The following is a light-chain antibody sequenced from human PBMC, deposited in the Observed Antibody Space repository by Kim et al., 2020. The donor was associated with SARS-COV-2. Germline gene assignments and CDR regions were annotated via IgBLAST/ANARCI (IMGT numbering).Light chain of an antibody. V-gene: IGKV3-11*01. CDR3: QQRSSGLT. CDR1: QSVGNT. CDR2: DAS. J-gene: IGKJ4*01. Sequence: SLLQGKRAPPPGRAGQSVGNTLAGYQKRPGQAPRLRVYDASDRETGIPARFSGGGSGQDFPLTISGLEPEDFAVYYCQQRSSGLTFGAGTKVEIK.